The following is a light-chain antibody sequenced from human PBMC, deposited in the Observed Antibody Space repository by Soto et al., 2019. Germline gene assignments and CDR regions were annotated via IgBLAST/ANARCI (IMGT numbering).Light chain of an antibody. CDR1: QSVSSSY. V-gene: IGKV3-20*01. CDR2: DAS. CDR3: QQYGSSPIP. J-gene: IGKJ5*01. Sequence: EIVLTQSPGTLSLSPGERATLSCRASQSVSSSYLTWYQQKPGQAPRLLIYDASNRATGIPDRFNGSGSGIDCSLSISRREAEDFAVYYCQQYGSSPIPFGQGTRLGIK.